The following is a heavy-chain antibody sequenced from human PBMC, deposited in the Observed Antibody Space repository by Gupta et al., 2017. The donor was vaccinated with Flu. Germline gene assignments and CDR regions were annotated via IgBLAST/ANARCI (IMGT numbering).Heavy chain of an antibody. V-gene: IGHV3-13*01. CDR2: IDTDDNT. Sequence: GKGLEWVAVIDTDDNTDYPDSVKGRFTISREFAKNSLYLQMSSLRAGDTAVYYCARQQKTSRGSGFYYYGMDVWGQGTTVTVSS. D-gene: IGHD3-10*01. J-gene: IGHJ6*02. CDR3: ARQQKTSRGSGFYYYGMDV.